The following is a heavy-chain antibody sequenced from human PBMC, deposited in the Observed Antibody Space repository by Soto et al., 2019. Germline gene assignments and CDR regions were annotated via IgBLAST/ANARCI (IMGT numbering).Heavy chain of an antibody. J-gene: IGHJ5*01. CDR1: GGSISSGGYS. CDR3: ARDRGIANSFDS. V-gene: IGHV4-30-2*01. D-gene: IGHD3-10*01. Sequence: KASETLSLTCAVSGGSISSGGYSWSWIRQPPGKGLEWIGYIYHSGTTYYNPSLKSRVTISLDRSKSQFSLNLSSVTAADTAVYFCARDRGIANSFDSWGQGTLVTVSS. CDR2: IYHSGTT.